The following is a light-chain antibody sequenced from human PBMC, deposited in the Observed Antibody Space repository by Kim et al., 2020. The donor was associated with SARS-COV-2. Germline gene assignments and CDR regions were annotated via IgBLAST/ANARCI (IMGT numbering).Light chain of an antibody. CDR1: GGHSSYA. J-gene: IGLJ3*02. CDR2: VNSDGSH. V-gene: IGLV4-69*01. Sequence: QLVLTQSPSASASLGASVKLTCTMSGGHSSYAITWHQQQPEKGPRYLMKVNSDGSHNKGDGIPDRFSGSSSGAERYLTISSLQSEDEADYYCQTWGTGLWVVGGGTQLTVL. CDR3: QTWGTGLWV.